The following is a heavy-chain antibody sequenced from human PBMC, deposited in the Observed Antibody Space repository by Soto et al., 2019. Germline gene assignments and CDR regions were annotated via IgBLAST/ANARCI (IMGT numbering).Heavy chain of an antibody. CDR2: IYYSGST. D-gene: IGHD1-26*01. CDR1: GGSVSSGSYY. Sequence: QVQLQESGPGLVKPSETLSLTCTVSGGSVSSGSYYWSWIRQPPGKGLEWIGYIYYSGSTNYNPSLNSRVTLSVDTSKNHFPLKLSSVTAADTAVYYCARVGRHYRSGNWFDPWGQGPLVTVSS. V-gene: IGHV4-61*03. CDR3: ARVGRHYRSGNWFDP. J-gene: IGHJ5*02.